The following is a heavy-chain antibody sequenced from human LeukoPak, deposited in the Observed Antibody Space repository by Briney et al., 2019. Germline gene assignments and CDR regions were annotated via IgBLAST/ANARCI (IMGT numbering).Heavy chain of an antibody. D-gene: IGHD3-3*01. CDR2: IYYSGST. Sequence: SETLSLTCTVSGGSISSYYWSWIRQPPGKGLEWIGYIYYSGSTNYNPSLKSRVTISVDTSKNQFSLKLSSVTAADTAVYYCARRVNDDAFDIWGQGTMVTVSS. CDR3: ARRVNDDAFDI. J-gene: IGHJ3*02. CDR1: GGSISSYY. V-gene: IGHV4-59*08.